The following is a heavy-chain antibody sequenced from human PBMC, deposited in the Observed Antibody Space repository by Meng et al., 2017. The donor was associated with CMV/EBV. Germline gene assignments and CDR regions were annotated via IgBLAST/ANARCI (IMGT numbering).Heavy chain of an antibody. D-gene: IGHD6-13*01. V-gene: IGHV6-1*01. CDR3: ARAGIAAAGTMEYYYYGMDV. CDR1: GDSVSSNSAA. J-gene: IGHJ6*02. CDR2: TYYRSKWYN. Sequence: SQTLSLTGAISGDSVSSNSAAWNWIRQSPSRGLEWLGRTYYRSKWYNDYAVSVKSRITINPDTSKNQFSLQLNSVTPEDTAVYYCARAGIAAAGTMEYYYYGMDVWGQGTTVTVSS.